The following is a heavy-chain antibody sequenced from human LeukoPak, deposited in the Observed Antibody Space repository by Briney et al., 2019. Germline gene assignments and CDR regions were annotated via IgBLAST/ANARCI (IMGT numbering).Heavy chain of an antibody. CDR2: IIPIFGIA. V-gene: IGHV1-69*04. CDR1: GGTFSSYA. CDR3: AHEFPCGGVCYGYFYYYGMDV. J-gene: IGHJ6*02. D-gene: IGHD2-21*02. Sequence: GASVKVSCKASGGTFSSYAISWVRQAPGQALEWMGRIIPIFGIANYAQKFQGRVTITADKSTSTAYMELSSLRSEDTAVYYCAHEFPCGGVCYGYFYYYGMDVWGQGTTVTVSS.